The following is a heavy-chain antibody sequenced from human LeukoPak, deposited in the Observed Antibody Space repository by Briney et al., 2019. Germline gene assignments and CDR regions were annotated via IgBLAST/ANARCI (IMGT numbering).Heavy chain of an antibody. D-gene: IGHD3-22*01. CDR2: IYYSGST. CDR3: ARSTYYYDLSYYYGMDV. V-gene: IGHV4-59*01. Sequence: ASETLSLTCTVSGGPISSYYWSWIRQPPGKGLEWIGYIYYSGSTNYNPSLKSRVTISVDTSKNQFSLKLSSVTAADTAVYYCARSTYYYDLSYYYGMDVWGQGTTVTVSS. J-gene: IGHJ6*02. CDR1: GGPISSYY.